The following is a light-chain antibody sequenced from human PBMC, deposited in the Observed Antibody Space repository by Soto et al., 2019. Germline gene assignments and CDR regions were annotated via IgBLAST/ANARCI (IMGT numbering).Light chain of an antibody. CDR2: GAS. CDR3: QQYNNRPPDT. Sequence: EIVMTQSPATLSVSPGERATLSCRASQSINNNLAWYQQKPGQAPRLLVYGASTRAAGIPARFSGSGSGTEFSLTISSLQSEDFAVYYCQQYNNRPPDTCGQGTKLEIK. J-gene: IGKJ2*01. V-gene: IGKV3-15*01. CDR1: QSINNN.